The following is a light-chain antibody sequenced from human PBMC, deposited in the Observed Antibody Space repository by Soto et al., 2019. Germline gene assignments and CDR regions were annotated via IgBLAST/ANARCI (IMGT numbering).Light chain of an antibody. J-gene: IGLJ2*01. Sequence: QSALTQPASVSGSPGQSITISCTGTSSDVGGYNFVSWYQHHPGKAPKVIIYDVTNRPSGVSSRFPGSKSGNTASLTISGLQAEDEADYYCSSYTTSCSVVFGGGTKLTVL. CDR1: SSDVGGYNF. CDR3: SSYTTSCSVV. CDR2: DVT. V-gene: IGLV2-14*03.